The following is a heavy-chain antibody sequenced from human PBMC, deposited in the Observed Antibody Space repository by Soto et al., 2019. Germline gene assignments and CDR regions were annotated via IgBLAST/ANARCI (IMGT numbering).Heavy chain of an antibody. CDR3: AGAPYYYFGMDV. Sequence: EVQLVESGGNLAQPGGSLRLSCAASGFTFSNYWMHWVRQAPGKGLLWVSRINTDGSSTTYADSVKGRFTISRDNAKNTLYLEVNSLRAEDTAVYYCAGAPYYYFGMDVWGQGTTVTVSS. J-gene: IGHJ6*02. CDR1: GFTFSNYW. V-gene: IGHV3-74*01. CDR2: INTDGSST.